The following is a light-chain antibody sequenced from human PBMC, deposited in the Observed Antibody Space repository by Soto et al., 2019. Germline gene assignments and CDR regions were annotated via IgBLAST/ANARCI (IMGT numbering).Light chain of an antibody. V-gene: IGLV3-1*01. J-gene: IGLJ2*01. CDR2: QDS. CDR1: KLGDKY. Sequence: SYELTQPPSVSVSPGQTANITCSGDKLGDKYACWYQQKPGQSPVLVIYQDSKRPSGIPERFSGSNSGNTATLTISGTQAMDEAHYYCQAWDSSTVVFGGGTKVTVL. CDR3: QAWDSSTVV.